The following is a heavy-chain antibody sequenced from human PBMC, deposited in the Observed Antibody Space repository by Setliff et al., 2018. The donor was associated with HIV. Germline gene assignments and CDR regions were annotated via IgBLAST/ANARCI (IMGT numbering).Heavy chain of an antibody. Sequence: ASVKVSCKTSGYTFTDYFMHWVRRAPGQGREWMGWISPNNGDTDYAQKFQGRVTMTRDTSISTAYMELSRLRSAVTAGNYCARQRSNSLDYWGQGTLVTVSS. J-gene: IGHJ4*02. V-gene: IGHV1-2*02. D-gene: IGHD7-27*01. CDR3: ARQRSNSLDY. CDR1: GYTFTDYF. CDR2: ISPNNGDT.